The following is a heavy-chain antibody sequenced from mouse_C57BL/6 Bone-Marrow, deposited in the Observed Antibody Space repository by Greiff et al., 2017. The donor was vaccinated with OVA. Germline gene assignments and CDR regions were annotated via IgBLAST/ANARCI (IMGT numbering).Heavy chain of an antibody. J-gene: IGHJ2*01. CDR1: GFSLTSYG. CDR3: ARNGGGQRNYFDY. Sequence: VKLVESGPGLVQPSQSLSITCTVSGFSLTSYGVHWVRQSPGKGLEWLGVIWSGGSTDYNAAFISRLSISKDNSKSQVFFKMNSLQADDTAIYYCARNGGGQRNYFDYWGQGTTLTVSS. V-gene: IGHV2-2*01. CDR2: IWSGGST.